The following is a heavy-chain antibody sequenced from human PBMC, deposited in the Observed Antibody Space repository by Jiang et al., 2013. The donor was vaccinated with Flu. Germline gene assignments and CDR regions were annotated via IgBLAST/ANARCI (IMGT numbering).Heavy chain of an antibody. CDR2: ISAYNGNT. V-gene: IGHV1-18*01. D-gene: IGHD2-15*01. Sequence: RQAPGQGLEWMGWISAYNGNTNYAQKLQGRVTMTTDTSTSTAYMELRSLRSDDTAVYYCARDYCSGGSCYSPFDYWGQGTLVTVSS. J-gene: IGHJ4*02. CDR3: ARDYCSGGSCYSPFDY.